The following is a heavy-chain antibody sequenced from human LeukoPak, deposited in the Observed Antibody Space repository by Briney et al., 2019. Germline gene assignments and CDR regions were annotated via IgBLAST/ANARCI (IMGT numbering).Heavy chain of an antibody. CDR1: GFTFINAW. V-gene: IGHV3-15*01. CDR2: IKAKAHGGTI. D-gene: IGHD1-26*01. CDR3: TTDGVGVEGATYDN. Sequence: PGGSLRLSCAASGFTFINAWMAWVRQAPGKGLEWVGHIKAKAHGGTIEYAAPVKGRFTISRDDSKNTLYLQMNSLKTEDTAVYYCTTDGVGVEGATYDNWGQGTLVSVSS. J-gene: IGHJ4*02.